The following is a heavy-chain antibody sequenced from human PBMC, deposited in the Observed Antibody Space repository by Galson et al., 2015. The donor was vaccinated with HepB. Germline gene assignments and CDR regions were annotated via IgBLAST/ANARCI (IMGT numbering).Heavy chain of an antibody. CDR1: GGTFSSYA. Sequence: SCKASGGTFSSYAISWVRQAPGQGLEWMGGIIPIFGTANYAQKFQGRVTITADESTSTAYMELSSLRSADTAVYYCARAAGSGSQKCYFDYWGQGTLVAVSS. D-gene: IGHD3-10*01. CDR2: IIPIFGTA. J-gene: IGHJ4*02. CDR3: ARAAGSGSQKCYFDY. V-gene: IGHV1-69*01.